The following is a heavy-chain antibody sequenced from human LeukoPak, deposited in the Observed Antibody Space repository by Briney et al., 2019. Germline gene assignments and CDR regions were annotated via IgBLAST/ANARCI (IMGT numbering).Heavy chain of an antibody. J-gene: IGHJ4*02. CDR3: AAPAIGSWYCFDY. CDR2: IDPSDSYT. Sequence: GESLQISCKGSGYSFTSYWISWVRQMPGKGLEWMGRIDPSDSYTNYSPSFQGHVTISADKSISTPYLQWSSLKASDTAMYYCAAPAIGSWYCFDYWGQASLVTVSS. CDR1: GYSFTSYW. V-gene: IGHV5-10-1*01. D-gene: IGHD6-13*01.